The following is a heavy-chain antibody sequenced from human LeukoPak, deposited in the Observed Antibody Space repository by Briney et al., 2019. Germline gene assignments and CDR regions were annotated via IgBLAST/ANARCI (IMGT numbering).Heavy chain of an antibody. Sequence: GGSLRPSCVASGFTFGTYAMSWVRQAAGKGLEWVSAISARGDRTYYADSVKGRLTISRDNSKNTLYVQMNSLRVEDTAAYFCVKEMSGYAYGDYWGQGALVTVSS. J-gene: IGHJ4*02. V-gene: IGHV3-23*01. D-gene: IGHD3-16*01. CDR2: ISARGDRT. CDR1: GFTFGTYA. CDR3: VKEMSGYAYGDY.